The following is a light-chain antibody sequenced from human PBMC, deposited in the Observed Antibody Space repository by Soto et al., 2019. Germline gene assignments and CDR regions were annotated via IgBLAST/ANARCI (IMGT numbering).Light chain of an antibody. CDR1: SSDVGAYNY. V-gene: IGLV2-8*01. CDR2: EVS. CDR3: SSHAGRNNYV. J-gene: IGLJ1*01. Sequence: QSVLTQPPSASGSPGQSVTISCTGTSSDVGAYNYVSWYQQHPGKAPKLMIYEVSKRPSGVPDRFSGSKSGNTASLTVSGLQDEDEAAYYCSSHAGRNNYVFGTGTKVTV.